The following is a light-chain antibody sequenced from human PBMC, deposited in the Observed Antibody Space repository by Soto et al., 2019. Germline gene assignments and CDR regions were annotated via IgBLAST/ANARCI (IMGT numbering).Light chain of an antibody. V-gene: IGKV1-5*03. CDR3: QQYTRYSAYT. CDR1: QTISNW. Sequence: DIQMTQFPSTLSASIGDRVTITCRASQTISNWLAWYQQNPGKAPKLLIYKASSLETGDPSRFSGSGSGPEFTLTISSLQTDDFATYYGQQYTRYSAYTFGQGTRLELK. J-gene: IGKJ2*01. CDR2: KAS.